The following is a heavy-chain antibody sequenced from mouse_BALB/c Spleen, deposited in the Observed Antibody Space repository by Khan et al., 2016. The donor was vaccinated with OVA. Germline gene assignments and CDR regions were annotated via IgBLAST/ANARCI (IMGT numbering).Heavy chain of an antibody. CDR1: GYSITSGYG. D-gene: IGHD1-2*01. Sequence: EVQLQESGPGLVKPSQSLSLTCTVTGYSITSGYGWNWIRQFPGNKLGWMGYISYSGSTNYNPSLKSRISITRDTSKNQFFLQLNSLTTEDTATYYCARTARIEYWGQGTTLTVSS. CDR3: ARTARIEY. CDR2: ISYSGST. J-gene: IGHJ2*01. V-gene: IGHV3-2*02.